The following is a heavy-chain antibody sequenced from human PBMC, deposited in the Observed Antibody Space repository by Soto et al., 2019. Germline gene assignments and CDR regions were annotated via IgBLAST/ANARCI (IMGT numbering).Heavy chain of an antibody. D-gene: IGHD5-18*01. CDR1: GYTFTGYY. CDR3: ARYGGYSQDQYYAYGMEV. CDR2: INPNSGGT. Sequence: QVQLVQSGAEVKKPGASVKVSCKASGYTFTGYYMHWVRQAPGQGLEWMGWINPNSGGTNYAQKLQGWVTMARDTSISTAYMELSRLRSDDTAVYYCARYGGYSQDQYYAYGMEVWGQGTTGTVSS. V-gene: IGHV1-2*04. J-gene: IGHJ6*02.